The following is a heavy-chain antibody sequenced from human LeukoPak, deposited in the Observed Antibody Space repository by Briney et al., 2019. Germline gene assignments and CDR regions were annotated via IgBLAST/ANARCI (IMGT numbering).Heavy chain of an antibody. CDR3: ARHEYRAVSWFDP. CDR1: GGSISSSSYY. D-gene: IGHD2-2*01. V-gene: IGHV4-39*01. Sequence: SETLSLTCTVSGGSISSSSYYWGWIRQPPGKGLEWIGSIYYSGSTYYNPSLKSRVTISVDTSKNQFSLKLSSVTAADTAVYYCARHEYRAVSWFDPWGQGTLVTVSS. J-gene: IGHJ5*02. CDR2: IYYSGST.